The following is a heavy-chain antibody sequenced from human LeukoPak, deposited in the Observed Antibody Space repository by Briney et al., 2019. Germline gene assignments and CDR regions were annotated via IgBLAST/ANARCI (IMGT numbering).Heavy chain of an antibody. J-gene: IGHJ5*02. CDR2: INPSGGST. Sequence: GASVTVSFTASGYTFTSYYMHWVRQAPGQGLEWMGIINPSGGSTSYAQKFQGRVTMTRDTSTSTVYMELSSLRSEDTAVYYCARDSSGSYPPFDPWGQGTLVTVSS. D-gene: IGHD1-26*01. V-gene: IGHV1-46*01. CDR1: GYTFTSYY. CDR3: ARDSSGSYPPFDP.